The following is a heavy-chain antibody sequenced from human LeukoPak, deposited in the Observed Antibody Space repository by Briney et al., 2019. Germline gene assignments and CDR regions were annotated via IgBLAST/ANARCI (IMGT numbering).Heavy chain of an antibody. CDR3: AREEYMAY. CDR1: GYTFTGYY. V-gene: IGHV1-2*02. Sequence: ASVKVSCKASGYTFTGYYMHWVRQAPGQGLEWMGWINPNSGGTNYAQKFQGRVTMTRDTSISTAYMVLSRMRSADTAVYYCAREEYMAYWGQGTLVTVSS. J-gene: IGHJ4*02. D-gene: IGHD2/OR15-2a*01. CDR2: INPNSGGT.